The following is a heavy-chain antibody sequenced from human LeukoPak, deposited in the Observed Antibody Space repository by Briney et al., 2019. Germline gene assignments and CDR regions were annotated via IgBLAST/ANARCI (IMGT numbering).Heavy chain of an antibody. J-gene: IGHJ4*02. CDR3: ARGKKGSSSGSINY. D-gene: IGHD6-6*01. V-gene: IGHV4-61*02. Sequence: PSQTLSLTCTVSGGSINSGTYYWSWLRPPTGKGLEWIGRMYTSGSTNYNPSHERRLTISVDTSKNQFSLKLSSVTAADTAVYYCARGKKGSSSGSINYWGQGTLVTVSS. CDR2: MYTSGST. CDR1: GGSINSGTYY.